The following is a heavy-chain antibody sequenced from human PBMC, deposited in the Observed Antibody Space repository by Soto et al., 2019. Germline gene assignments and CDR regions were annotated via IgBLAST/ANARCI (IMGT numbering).Heavy chain of an antibody. CDR2: ISYSGSA. J-gene: IGHJ4*02. CDR1: GGSISNYY. D-gene: IGHD3-16*01. CDR3: ARVRRGYYDYVWAVDY. Sequence: PSETLSLTCTVSGGSISNYYWSWIRQPPGKGLEWIGYISYSGSANYNPSLKSRVTISVDTSKNQFSLKLSSVTAADTAVYYCARVRRGYYDYVWAVDYWGQGTLVTVSS. V-gene: IGHV4-59*01.